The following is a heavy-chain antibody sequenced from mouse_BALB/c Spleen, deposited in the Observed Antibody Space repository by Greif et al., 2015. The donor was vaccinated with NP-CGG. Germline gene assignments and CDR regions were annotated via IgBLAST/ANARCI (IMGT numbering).Heavy chain of an antibody. CDR2: INPSTGYT. J-gene: IGHJ2*01. CDR1: GYTFTSYW. CDR3: ARPPYFDY. V-gene: IGHV1-7*01. Sequence: LQESGAELAKPGASVKMSCKASGYTFTSYWMHWVKQRPGQGLEWIGYINPSTGYTEYNQKFKDKATLTADKSSSPAYMQLSSLTSEVSAVYYCARPPYFDYWGQGTPLTVPS.